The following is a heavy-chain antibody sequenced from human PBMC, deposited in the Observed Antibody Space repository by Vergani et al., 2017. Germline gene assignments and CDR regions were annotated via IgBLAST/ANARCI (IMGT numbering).Heavy chain of an antibody. CDR1: GFTFSSYW. V-gene: IGHV3-7*01. CDR3: ARDLTYCGGDCYSGSDY. Sequence: EVQLVESGGGLVQPGGSLRLSCAASGFTFSSYWMSWVRQAPGKGLEWVANIKQDGSEKYYVDSGKGRFTISRDNAKNSLYLQMNSLRDEDTAVYYCARDLTYCGGDCYSGSDYWGQGTLVTVSS. J-gene: IGHJ4*02. CDR2: IKQDGSEK. D-gene: IGHD2-21*02.